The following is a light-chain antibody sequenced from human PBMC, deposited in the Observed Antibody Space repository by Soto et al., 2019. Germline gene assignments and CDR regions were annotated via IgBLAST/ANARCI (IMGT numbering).Light chain of an antibody. CDR1: SSNIGANYD. CDR3: QSYDSTLSARYV. CDR2: GNN. Sequence: QSVLTRPPSVSGAPGQRVTISCTGSSSNIGANYDVHWYQHRPGTAPKLLIFGNNNRPSGVPDRFSGSKSGTSASLAITGLQAEDEGDYYCQSYDSTLSARYVFGTGTRSPS. V-gene: IGLV1-40*01. J-gene: IGLJ1*01.